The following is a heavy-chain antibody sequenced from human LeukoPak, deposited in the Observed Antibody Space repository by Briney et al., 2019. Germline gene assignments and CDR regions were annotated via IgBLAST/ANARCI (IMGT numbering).Heavy chain of an antibody. Sequence: SETLSLTCIVSGGSISSSSFYWGWIRQPPGKGLEWIGNIYYSGNTYYNPSLKSRVTISVDTSNNQYSLKLTSVTAADTAVYYCASPHLGGIASRPDDAFDIWGQGTMVTVSS. V-gene: IGHV4-39*01. CDR1: GGSISSSSFY. D-gene: IGHD6-6*01. J-gene: IGHJ3*02. CDR3: ASPHLGGIASRPDDAFDI. CDR2: IYYSGNT.